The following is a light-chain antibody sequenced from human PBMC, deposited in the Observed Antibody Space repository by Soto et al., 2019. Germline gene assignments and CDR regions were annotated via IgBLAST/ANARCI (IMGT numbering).Light chain of an antibody. Sequence: EIVMTQSPATLSVSPGERATLSCRASQSVSSNLAWYQQKPGQAPRLLIYGASTRATGIPARFSGSGSGTEFTLTISSLQSEDVAVYDCQQYNNWHPLTFGQGTKLEIK. CDR2: GAS. V-gene: IGKV3-15*01. CDR3: QQYNNWHPLT. CDR1: QSVSSN. J-gene: IGKJ2*01.